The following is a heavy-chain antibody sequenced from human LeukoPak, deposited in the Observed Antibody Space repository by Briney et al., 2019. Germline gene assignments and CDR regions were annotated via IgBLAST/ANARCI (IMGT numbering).Heavy chain of an antibody. CDR2: MNPNSGNT. J-gene: IGHJ6*03. CDR3: ALLGMTTVTTPHYYYYMDV. Sequence: ASVKVSCKASGYTFTSYDINWVRQATGQGLEWMGWMNPNSGNTGYAQKFQGRVTLTRSTSISTAYMELSSLRSEDTAVYYCALLGMTTVTTPHYYYYMDVWGKGTTVTVPS. CDR1: GYTFTSYD. V-gene: IGHV1-8*01. D-gene: IGHD4-11*01.